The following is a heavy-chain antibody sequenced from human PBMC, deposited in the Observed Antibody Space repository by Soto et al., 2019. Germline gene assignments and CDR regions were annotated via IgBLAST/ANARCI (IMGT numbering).Heavy chain of an antibody. CDR1: GFTFSTYW. CDR2: IKEDASEE. CDR3: APAMSSPFSNFDY. V-gene: IGHV3-7*01. D-gene: IGHD2-2*01. Sequence: EVQLVQSGGDLVQPGGSLRLSCVASGFTFSTYWMTWVRQAPGMGLEWVAGIKEDASEELYVDSVKGRFTVSRDNAKNSLYLELSSLSAEYTAVYYCAPAMSSPFSNFDYWGQGSLVPVSS. J-gene: IGHJ4*02.